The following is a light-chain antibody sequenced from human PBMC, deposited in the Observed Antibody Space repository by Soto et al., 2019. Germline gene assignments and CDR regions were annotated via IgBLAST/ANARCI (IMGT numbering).Light chain of an antibody. CDR3: QKYNNWPLT. J-gene: IGKJ4*01. CDR2: GAS. V-gene: IGKV3-15*01. CDR1: QSVSSSY. Sequence: EIVLTQSPGTRSLSPWERATLYCRASQSVSSSYLAWYQQRPGQAPRLLIYGASTRATGIPARFSGSASGTEFTLTISSLQSEDFAIYYCQKYNNWPLTCGGGHKVDIK.